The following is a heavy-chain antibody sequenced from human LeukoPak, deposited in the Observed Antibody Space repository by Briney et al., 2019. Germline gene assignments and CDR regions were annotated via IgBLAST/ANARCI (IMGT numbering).Heavy chain of an antibody. CDR1: GFTLSNYG. D-gene: IGHD3-22*01. J-gene: IGHJ4*02. V-gene: IGHV3-30*02. CDR3: AKRSGYYPD. Sequence: SGGSLRLSCAVSGFTLSNYGMHWVRQAPGKGLEWVAFIRHDGSNTNYADSVKGRFTISRDSSKNTLYLQMNSLRPEDTAVYYCAKRSGYYPDWGQGTLVTVSS. CDR2: IRHDGSNT.